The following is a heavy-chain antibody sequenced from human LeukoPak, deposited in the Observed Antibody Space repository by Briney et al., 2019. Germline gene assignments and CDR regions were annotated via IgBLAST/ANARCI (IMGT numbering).Heavy chain of an antibody. CDR2: MNPNSGNT. D-gene: IGHD4-23*01. Sequence: GASVKVSCKASGYTFTSYDINWVRQATGRGLEWMGWMNPNSGNTGYAQKFQGRVTMTRNTSISTAYMELSSLRSEDTAVYYCARGQFRRPSYGGYWGQGTLVTVSS. J-gene: IGHJ4*02. CDR3: ARGQFRRPSYGGY. CDR1: GYTFTSYD. V-gene: IGHV1-8*01.